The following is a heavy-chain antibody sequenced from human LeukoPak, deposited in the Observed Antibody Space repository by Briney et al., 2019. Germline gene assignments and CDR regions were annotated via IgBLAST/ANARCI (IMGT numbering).Heavy chain of an antibody. Sequence: ASVKLSCKASGYTFTSYGISWVRQAPGQGLEWMGWSSAYTGNTNSAQKLQGRVTMTTDTSTSTAYMELRSLRSDDTAVYYCARMRPALLAAAGTGFDYWGQGTLVTVSS. CDR1: GYTFTSYG. V-gene: IGHV1-18*01. CDR2: SSAYTGNT. D-gene: IGHD6-13*01. J-gene: IGHJ4*02. CDR3: ARMRPALLAAAGTGFDY.